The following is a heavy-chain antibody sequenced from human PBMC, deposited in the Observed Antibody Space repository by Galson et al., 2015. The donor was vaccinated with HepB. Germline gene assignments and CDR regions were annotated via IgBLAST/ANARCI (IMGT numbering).Heavy chain of an antibody. J-gene: IGHJ5*02. CDR3: ARDSVVFENWFDP. D-gene: IGHD2-21*01. CDR2: IYYSGST. CDR1: GGSISSYY. V-gene: IGHV4-59*01. Sequence: ETLSLTCTVSGGSISSYYWSWIRQPPGKGLEWIGYIYYSGSTNYNPSLKSRVTISVDTSKNQFSLKLSSVTAADTAVYYCARDSVVFENWFDPWGQGTLVTVSS.